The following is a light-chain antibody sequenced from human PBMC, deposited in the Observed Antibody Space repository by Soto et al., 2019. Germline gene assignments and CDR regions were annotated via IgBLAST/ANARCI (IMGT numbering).Light chain of an antibody. CDR1: QSLVHSDGNTY. CDR3: MQTTHSVT. V-gene: IGKV2-24*01. J-gene: IGKJ4*02. Sequence: DIVMTQTPLSSPVTLGQPASISCRSSQSLVHSDGNTYLSWLHQRPGQPPRLLIYEISNRFSGVPDRFSGSWAGTDFTLKISRVEAEDVGVYYCMQTTHSVTLGGGTKVEIK. CDR2: EIS.